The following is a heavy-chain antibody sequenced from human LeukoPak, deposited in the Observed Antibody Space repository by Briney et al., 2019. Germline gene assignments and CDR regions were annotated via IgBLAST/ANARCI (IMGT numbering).Heavy chain of an antibody. CDR2: ISDGGHST. CDR1: GFTFSNFA. D-gene: IGHD6-19*01. Sequence: PGGSLRLSCAASGFTFSNFAMSWVRQTPGKGLQWVSSISDGGHSTYFADSVKGRFTISRDNAKNSLYLQMNSLRAEDMALYYCAKGQYSSGWYVFDYWGQGTLVTVSS. V-gene: IGHV3-23*01. CDR3: AKGQYSSGWYVFDY. J-gene: IGHJ4*02.